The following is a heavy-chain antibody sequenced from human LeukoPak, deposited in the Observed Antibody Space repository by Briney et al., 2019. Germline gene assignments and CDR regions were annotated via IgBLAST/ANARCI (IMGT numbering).Heavy chain of an antibody. CDR1: GYSFTSYW. Sequence: GESLKISCEGSGYSFTSYWIGWVRQMPGKGLEWMGIIYPGDSDTRYSPSFQGQVTISADKSISTAYLQWSSLKASDTAMYYCARKYYYDSSGYTPLYYFDYWGQGTLVTVSS. J-gene: IGHJ4*02. CDR2: IYPGDSDT. CDR3: ARKYYYDSSGYTPLYYFDY. V-gene: IGHV5-51*01. D-gene: IGHD3-22*01.